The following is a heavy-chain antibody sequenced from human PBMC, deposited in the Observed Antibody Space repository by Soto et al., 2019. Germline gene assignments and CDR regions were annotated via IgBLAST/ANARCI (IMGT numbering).Heavy chain of an antibody. Sequence: QVQLVQSGAEVKKPGSSVKVSCKASGGTFSSYAISWVRQAPGQGLEWMGGIIPIFGTANYAQKFQGRVTITADESTSPAYMELSSLRSEDTAVYYCVRGTNFGVVITPFDYWGQGTLVTVSS. CDR2: IIPIFGTA. D-gene: IGHD3-3*01. V-gene: IGHV1-69*01. CDR1: GGTFSSYA. CDR3: VRGTNFGVVITPFDY. J-gene: IGHJ4*02.